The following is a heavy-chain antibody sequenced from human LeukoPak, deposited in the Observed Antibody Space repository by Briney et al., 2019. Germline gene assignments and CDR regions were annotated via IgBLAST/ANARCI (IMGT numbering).Heavy chain of an antibody. CDR2: IYYSGST. CDR3: AGRIGLLWFGELGSSFDY. CDR1: GGSLSSSSYY. Sequence: SETLSLTRTVSGGSLSSSSYYWGWIRHPPGKGLEWIGSIYYSGSTYYNPSLKSRVTISVDTSKNRFSLKLSSVTAADTAVYYCAGRIGLLWFGELGSSFDYWGQGTLVTVSS. V-gene: IGHV4-39*07. D-gene: IGHD3-10*01. J-gene: IGHJ4*02.